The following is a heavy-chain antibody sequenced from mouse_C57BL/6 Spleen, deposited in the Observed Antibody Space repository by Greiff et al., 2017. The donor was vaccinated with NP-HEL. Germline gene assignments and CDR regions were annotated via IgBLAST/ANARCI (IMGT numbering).Heavy chain of an antibody. J-gene: IGHJ3*01. D-gene: IGHD3-2*02. CDR3: ARQGAAQATAY. Sequence: QVQLQQPGAELVKPGASVKLTCKASGYTFTSYWMQWVKQRPGQGLEWIGEIDPSDSYTNYNQQFKGKATLTVDTSSSTAYMQLSSLTSEDSAVYYGARQGAAQATAYWGQGTLVTVSA. V-gene: IGHV1-50*01. CDR1: GYTFTSYW. CDR2: IDPSDSYT.